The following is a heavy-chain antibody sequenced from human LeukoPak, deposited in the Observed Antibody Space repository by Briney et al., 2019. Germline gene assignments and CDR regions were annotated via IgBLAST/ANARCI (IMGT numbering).Heavy chain of an antibody. V-gene: IGHV4-59*12. J-gene: IGHJ2*01. CDR1: GGSIRSYY. CDR3: ARGHYTSAWYWYFDL. D-gene: IGHD6-19*01. Sequence: ASETLSRTCTVSGGSIRSYYWSWIRQPPGKGLEWIGYMYYSGSTKYNPSLKSRVTISLDTSKNHFSLELSSVTAADTAVYYCARGHYTSAWYWYFDLWGRGTLVTVSS. CDR2: MYYSGST.